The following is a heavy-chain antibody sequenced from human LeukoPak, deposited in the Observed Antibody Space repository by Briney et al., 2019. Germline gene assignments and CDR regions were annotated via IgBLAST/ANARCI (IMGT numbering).Heavy chain of an antibody. J-gene: IGHJ4*02. CDR2: INPNSGGT. Sequence: ASVTVSCKASGYTFTGYYMHWVRQPPGQGLAWMGWINPNSGGTNYAQKFQGRVTMTRDTSISTAYMELSRLRSDDTAVYYCATTVTIGPFDYWGQGTLVTVSS. V-gene: IGHV1-2*02. D-gene: IGHD4-17*01. CDR1: GYTFTGYY. CDR3: ATTVTIGPFDY.